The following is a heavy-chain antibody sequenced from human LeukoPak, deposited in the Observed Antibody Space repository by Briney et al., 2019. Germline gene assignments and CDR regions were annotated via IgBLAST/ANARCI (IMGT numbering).Heavy chain of an antibody. Sequence: GGSLRLSCAASGFTFSSYAMSWVRQAPGKGLEWVSVIYSGGSTYYADSVKGRFTISRDNSKNTLYLQMNSLRAEDTAVYYCARVSLLDGDFDYWGQGTLVTVSS. V-gene: IGHV3-66*01. CDR3: ARVSLLDGDFDY. CDR1: GFTFSSYA. CDR2: IYSGGST. J-gene: IGHJ4*02. D-gene: IGHD2/OR15-2a*01.